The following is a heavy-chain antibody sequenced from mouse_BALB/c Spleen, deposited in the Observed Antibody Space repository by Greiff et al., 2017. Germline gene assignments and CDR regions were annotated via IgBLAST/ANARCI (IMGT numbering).Heavy chain of an antibody. CDR1: GYSFTSYY. V-gene: IGHV1S135*01. Sequence: EVQLQQSGPELMKPGASVKISCKASGYSFTSYYMHWVKQSHGKSLEWIGYIDPFNGGTSYNQKFKGKATLTVDKSSSTAYMHLSSLTSEDSAVYYCARGLYYFDYWGQGTTLTVSS. J-gene: IGHJ2*01. CDR3: ARGLYYFDY. CDR2: IDPFNGGT.